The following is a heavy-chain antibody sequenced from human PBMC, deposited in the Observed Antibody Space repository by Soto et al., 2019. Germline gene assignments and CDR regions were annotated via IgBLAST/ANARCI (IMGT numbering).Heavy chain of an antibody. CDR3: ARDGQWLPRDGLRSSYYFDS. J-gene: IGHJ4*02. Sequence: QVQLVESGGGVVQPGRSLRLSCAASGFNFSSYVMHWVRQAPGKGLEWVAVIGYDGGNKYYADSVKGRFTISRDNSKNTLYLQMNSLRAEDTAVYYCARDGQWLPRDGLRSSYYFDSWGQGTLVTVSS. CDR2: IGYDGGNK. D-gene: IGHD6-19*01. V-gene: IGHV3-33*01. CDR1: GFNFSSYV.